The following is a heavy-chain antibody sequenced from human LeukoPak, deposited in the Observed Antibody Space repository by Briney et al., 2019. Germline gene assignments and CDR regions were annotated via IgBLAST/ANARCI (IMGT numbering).Heavy chain of an antibody. CDR1: GYSFTSYW. CDR2: IYPGDSDT. J-gene: IGHJ5*02. D-gene: IGHD3-22*01. Sequence: GESLQISCKGSGYSFTSYWIGWVRQMPGKGLEWMGIIYPGDSDTRYSPSFQGQVTISADKSISTAYLQWSSLKASDTAMYYCARQEAYYYDSSGYWMNWFDPWGQGTLVTVSS. V-gene: IGHV5-51*01. CDR3: ARQEAYYYDSSGYWMNWFDP.